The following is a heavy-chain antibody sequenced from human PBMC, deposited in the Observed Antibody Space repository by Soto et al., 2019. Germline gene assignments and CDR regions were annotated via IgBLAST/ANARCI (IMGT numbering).Heavy chain of an antibody. CDR1: GYTLTELS. Sequence: AASVKVSCKVSGYTLTELSMHWVRQVPGKGLEWMGGFDPEDGETIYAQKFQGRATMTEDTSTDTAYMELSSLRSEDTAVYYCATAGRYCSSTSCYNYYGMDVWGQGTTVTVSS. D-gene: IGHD2-2*02. CDR2: FDPEDGET. CDR3: ATAGRYCSSTSCYNYYGMDV. V-gene: IGHV1-24*01. J-gene: IGHJ6*02.